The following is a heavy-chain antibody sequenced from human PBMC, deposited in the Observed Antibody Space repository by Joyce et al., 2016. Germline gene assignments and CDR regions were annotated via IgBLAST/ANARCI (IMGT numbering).Heavy chain of an antibody. CDR3: VGDREGRTYGL. CDR2: IYYSEIT. D-gene: IGHD3-10*01. Sequence: QVQLQESGPGLVKPSQTLSLTCTVSGDSLSRGGYYWSWIRQHPEKGLEWIGYIYYSEITSYNPSVKSRVASSIDTSKNQFSLRRRSVTAADAAVYYCVGDREGRTYGLWGRGTLVTVSS. J-gene: IGHJ2*01. CDR1: GDSLSRGGYY. V-gene: IGHV4-31*03.